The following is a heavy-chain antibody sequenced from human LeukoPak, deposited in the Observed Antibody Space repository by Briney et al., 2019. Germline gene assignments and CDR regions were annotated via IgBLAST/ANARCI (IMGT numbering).Heavy chain of an antibody. CDR3: ARVGLFSGFDP. D-gene: IGHD3-10*01. Sequence: GSSVKVSCKASGGTFSSYAISWVRQAPGQGLEWMGWISAYNGNTNYAQKLQGRVTMTTDTSTSTAYMELRSLRSDDTAVYYCARVGLFSGFDPWGQGTLVTVSS. V-gene: IGHV1-18*01. CDR2: ISAYNGNT. J-gene: IGHJ5*02. CDR1: GGTFSSYA.